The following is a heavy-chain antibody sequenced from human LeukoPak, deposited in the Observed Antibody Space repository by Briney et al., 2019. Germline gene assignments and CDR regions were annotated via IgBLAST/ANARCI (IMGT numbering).Heavy chain of an antibody. CDR3: AKPGWDHNYCALDV. J-gene: IGHJ6*02. CDR2: VSGSGGIT. D-gene: IGHD1-14*01. CDR1: GFTFSSYA. V-gene: IGHV3-23*01. Sequence: GGSLRLSCAASGFTFSSYAMSWVRQAPGKGLEWVSGVSGSGGITYYADSVKGRFTISRDNSKNTLYLQMNSLRAEDTAVYYCAKPGWDHNYCALDVWGQGTTVTVSS.